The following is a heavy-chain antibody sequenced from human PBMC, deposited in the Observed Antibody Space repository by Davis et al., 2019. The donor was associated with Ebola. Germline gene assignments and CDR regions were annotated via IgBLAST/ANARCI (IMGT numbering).Heavy chain of an antibody. V-gene: IGHV4-30-4*01. J-gene: IGHJ4*02. Sequence: SETLSLTCTVSGGSISSGDYYWSWIRQPPGKGLEWIGYIYYSGSTYYNPSLKSRVTISVDTSKNQFSLKLSSVTAADTAVYYCAGGDFWSGQFDYWGQGVLVTVSS. CDR2: IYYSGST. D-gene: IGHD3-3*01. CDR3: AGGDFWSGQFDY. CDR1: GGSISSGDYY.